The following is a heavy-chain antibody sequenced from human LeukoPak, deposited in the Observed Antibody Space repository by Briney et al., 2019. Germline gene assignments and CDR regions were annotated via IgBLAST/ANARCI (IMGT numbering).Heavy chain of an antibody. CDR1: GYTFTGYY. CDR2: INPNSGGT. V-gene: IGHV1-2*02. D-gene: IGHD2/OR15-2a*01. J-gene: IGHJ4*02. Sequence: ASVKVSCKASGYTFTGYYMHWVRQAPGQGLEWMGWINPNSGGTNYAQKFQGRVTMTRDTSISTAYMALSRLRSDDTAVYYCARDLPLRGLLTYFDYWGQGTLVTVSS. CDR3: ARDLPLRGLLTYFDY.